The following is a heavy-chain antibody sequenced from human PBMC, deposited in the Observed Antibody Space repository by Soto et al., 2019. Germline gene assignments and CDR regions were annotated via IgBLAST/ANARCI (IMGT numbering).Heavy chain of an antibody. CDR1: GFTFSSYS. V-gene: IGHV3-48*02. CDR3: ARKSSSGYYPYFDY. D-gene: IGHD3-22*01. Sequence: PGGSMSLSCAASGFTFSSYSMNWVRPAPGKGLEWVSYISSSSSTIYYADSVKGRFTISRDNAKNSLYLQMNSLRDEDTAVYYCARKSSSGYYPYFDYWGQGTLVTVSS. J-gene: IGHJ4*02. CDR2: ISSSSSTI.